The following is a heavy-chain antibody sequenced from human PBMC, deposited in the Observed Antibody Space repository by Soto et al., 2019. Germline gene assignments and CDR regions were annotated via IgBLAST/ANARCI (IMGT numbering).Heavy chain of an antibody. CDR3: AAGLYDYIWGSYRGAPFDS. J-gene: IGHJ4*02. CDR1: GGTFSSYA. V-gene: IGHV1-69*06. D-gene: IGHD3-16*02. Sequence: ASVKVSCKASGGTFSSYAISWVRQAPGQGLEWMGGIIPISDATNYAQKFQGRVTMTGDTPTSTAYMELSRLRSDDTAVYYCAAGLYDYIWGSYRGAPFDSWGQGTLVTVSS. CDR2: IIPISDAT.